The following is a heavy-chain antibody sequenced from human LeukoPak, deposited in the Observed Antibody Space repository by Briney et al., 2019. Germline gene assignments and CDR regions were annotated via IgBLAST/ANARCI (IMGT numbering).Heavy chain of an antibody. V-gene: IGHV4-34*01. CDR3: ARFRLAVTLDY. CDR2: INHSGST. Sequence: SETLSLTCAVYGGSFSGYYWSWIRQPPGKGLEWIGEINHSGSTNYNPSLKSRVTISVDTSKNQFSLKLSLVTAADTAVYYCARFRLAVTLDYWGQGTLVTVSS. J-gene: IGHJ4*02. CDR1: GGSFSGYY. D-gene: IGHD4-11*01.